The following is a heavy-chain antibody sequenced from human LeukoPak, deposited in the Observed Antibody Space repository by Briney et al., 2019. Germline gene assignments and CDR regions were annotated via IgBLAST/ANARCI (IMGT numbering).Heavy chain of an antibody. V-gene: IGHV3-74*01. CDR3: ARDGYSFGHDFDY. J-gene: IGHJ4*02. CDR1: GSTFSSYW. D-gene: IGHD5-18*01. CDR2: IKGDGSST. Sequence: GGSLRLSCAASGSTFSSYWMHWVRHTPGKGLVWVSRIKGDGSSTSYADSVRGRFTISRDNAKNTLYLQMNSLRAEDTAVYYCARDGYSFGHDFDYWGQGTLVTVSS.